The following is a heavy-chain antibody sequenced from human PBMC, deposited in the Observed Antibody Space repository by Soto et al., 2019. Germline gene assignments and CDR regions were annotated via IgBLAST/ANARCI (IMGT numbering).Heavy chain of an antibody. V-gene: IGHV3-21*01. CDR2: ISANSYHI. CDR3: ARHHFTVTGRAWWFDP. Sequence: PGGSLRLSCDASGFSLSTYSMNWVRQAPGKGLEWVSSISANSYHIYYADSVRGRFTISRDNAKNSLHLQMNSLTSEDTAVYYCARHHFTVTGRAWWFDPWGQGTLVTVSS. D-gene: IGHD4-17*01. CDR1: GFSLSTYS. J-gene: IGHJ5*02.